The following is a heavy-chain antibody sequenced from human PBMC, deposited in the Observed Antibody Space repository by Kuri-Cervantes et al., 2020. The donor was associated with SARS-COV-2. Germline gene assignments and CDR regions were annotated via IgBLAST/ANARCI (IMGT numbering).Heavy chain of an antibody. Sequence: SVKVSCKASGCTFSSYAISWVRQAPGQGLERMGGIIPVFGIADYSQKFQGRVTITADESTSTAYMELSSLRSEDTAVFYCARESLGSGTLSGFYYMDVWGKGTTVTVSS. CDR3: ARESLGSGTLSGFYYMDV. D-gene: IGHD3-10*01. V-gene: IGHV1-69*13. J-gene: IGHJ6*03. CDR1: GCTFSSYA. CDR2: IIPVFGIA.